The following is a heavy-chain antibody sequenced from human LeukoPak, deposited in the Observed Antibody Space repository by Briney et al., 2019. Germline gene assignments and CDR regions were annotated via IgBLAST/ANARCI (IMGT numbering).Heavy chain of an antibody. CDR2: ISGSGGST. CDR1: GYSISSGYY. D-gene: IGHD3-10*01. J-gene: IGHJ4*02. CDR3: ITGSGAR. Sequence: ETLSLTCTVSGYSISSGYYWGWIRQPPGKGLEWVSAISGSGGSTYYADSVKGRFTISRDDSKNTAYLQMNSLKTEDTAVYYCITGSGARWGQGTLVTVSS. V-gene: IGHV3-23*01.